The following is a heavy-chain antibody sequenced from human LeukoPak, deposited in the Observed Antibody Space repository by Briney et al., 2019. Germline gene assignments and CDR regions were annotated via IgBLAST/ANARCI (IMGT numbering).Heavy chain of an antibody. J-gene: IGHJ4*02. Sequence: GGSLRLSCAASGFTFSSYGMHWVRQAPGKGLEWVAVISYDGSNKYYADSVKGRFTISRDNAKNSLYLQMNSLRAEDTAVYYCARDTRVLRYFDWLFKDYFDYWGQGTLVTVSS. CDR1: GFTFSSYG. CDR3: ARDTRVLRYFDWLFKDYFDY. V-gene: IGHV3-30*03. D-gene: IGHD3-9*01. CDR2: ISYDGSNK.